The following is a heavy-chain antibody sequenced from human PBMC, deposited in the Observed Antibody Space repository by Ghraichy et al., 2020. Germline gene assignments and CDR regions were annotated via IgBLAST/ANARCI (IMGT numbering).Heavy chain of an antibody. J-gene: IGHJ4*02. CDR2: IIPILGIA. V-gene: IGHV1-69*04. CDR3: ARDAGLVDCSDGSCYPIDY. CDR1: GGTFSSYA. Sequence: SVKVSCKASGGTFSSYAISWVRQAPGQGLEWMGRIIPILGIANYAQKFQGRVTITADKSTSTAYMELSSLRSEDTAVYYCARDAGLVDCSDGSCYPIDYWGQGTLVTVSS. D-gene: IGHD2-15*01.